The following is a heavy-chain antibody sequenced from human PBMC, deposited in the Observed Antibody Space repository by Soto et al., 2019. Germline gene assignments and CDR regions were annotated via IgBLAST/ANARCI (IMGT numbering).Heavy chain of an antibody. CDR2: ISGSGGST. V-gene: IGHV3-23*01. CDR1: GFTFSSYA. Sequence: EVQLLESGGGLVQPGGSLRLSCAASGFTFSSYAMNWVRQAPGKGLEWVSAISGSGGSTYSADSVKGRFTISRDNSKNTLYLQMNSLRGDDTDVYYCALGLGDYGGNPLDYWGQGTLLTVSS. J-gene: IGHJ4*02. D-gene: IGHD4-17*01. CDR3: ALGLGDYGGNPLDY.